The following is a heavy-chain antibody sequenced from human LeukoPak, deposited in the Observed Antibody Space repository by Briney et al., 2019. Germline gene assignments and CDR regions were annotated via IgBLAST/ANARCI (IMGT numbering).Heavy chain of an antibody. CDR3: ARFFSRDDASFDY. J-gene: IGHJ4*02. V-gene: IGHV3-21*01. CDR1: GFTFNTYV. D-gene: IGHD2/OR15-2a*01. Sequence: GGSLRLSCAASGFTFNTYVMNWVRQAPGKGLEWVSSISSSSSSRSYMYYADSVRGRFTISRDNAKNSLFLQMNSLRAEDTAVYYCARFFSRDDASFDYWGQGTLVTVSS. CDR2: ISSSSSSRSYM.